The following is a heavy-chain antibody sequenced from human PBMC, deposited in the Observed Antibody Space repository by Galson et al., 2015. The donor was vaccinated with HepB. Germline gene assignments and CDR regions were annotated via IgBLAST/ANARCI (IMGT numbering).Heavy chain of an antibody. J-gene: IGHJ4*02. V-gene: IGHV3-33*01. CDR1: GFTFSSYG. Sequence: SLRLSCAASGFTFSSYGMHWVRQAPGKGLEWVAVIWYDGSNKYYADSVKGRFTISRDNSKNTLYLQMNSLRAEDTAVYYCARGASYGDYDFDYWGQGTLVTVSS. D-gene: IGHD4-17*01. CDR3: ARGASYGDYDFDY. CDR2: IWYDGSNK.